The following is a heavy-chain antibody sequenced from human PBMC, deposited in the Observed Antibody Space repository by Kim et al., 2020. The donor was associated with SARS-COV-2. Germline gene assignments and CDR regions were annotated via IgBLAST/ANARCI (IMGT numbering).Heavy chain of an antibody. Sequence: SVKVSCKASGGTFSSYAISWVRQAPGQGLEWMGGIIPIFGTANYAQKFQGRVTITADESTSTAYMELSSLRSEDTAVYYCARENRITIFGVVTVYYYYGMDVWGQGTTVTVSS. CDR3: ARENRITIFGVVTVYYYYGMDV. CDR2: IIPIFGTA. V-gene: IGHV1-69*13. CDR1: GGTFSSYA. J-gene: IGHJ6*02. D-gene: IGHD3-3*01.